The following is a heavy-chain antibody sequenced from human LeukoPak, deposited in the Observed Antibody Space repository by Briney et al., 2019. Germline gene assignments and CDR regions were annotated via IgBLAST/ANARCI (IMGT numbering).Heavy chain of an antibody. D-gene: IGHD3-3*02. V-gene: IGHV4-39*01. CDR1: GGSISSSSYY. CDR3: ARHSRIFGVIDY. J-gene: IGHJ4*02. Sequence: SETLSLTCTVSGGSISSSSYYWGWIRQPPGKGLEWIGSIYYSGSTYYNPSLKSRVTISVDTSKNQFSLTLSSVTAADTAVYYCARHSRIFGVIDYWGQGTLVTVSS. CDR2: IYYSGST.